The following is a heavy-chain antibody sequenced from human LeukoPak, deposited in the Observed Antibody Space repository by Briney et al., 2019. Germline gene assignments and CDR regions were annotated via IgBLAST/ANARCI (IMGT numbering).Heavy chain of an antibody. J-gene: IGHJ4*02. D-gene: IGHD4-17*01. CDR1: GFTFSNYA. CDR3: GSVYGNPDVVDY. V-gene: IGHV3-30-3*01. Sequence: GGSLRLSCAASGFTFSNYAMRWVRQTPGKGLEWVAAVSCDETKNYYADSVKGRFTISRDSSKNTLYLQLNSLEVEDTAIYYCGSVYGNPDVVDYWGQGNLVTVSS. CDR2: VSCDETKN.